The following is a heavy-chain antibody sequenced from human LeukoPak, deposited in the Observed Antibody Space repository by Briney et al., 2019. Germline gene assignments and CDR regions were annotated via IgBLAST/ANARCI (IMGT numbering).Heavy chain of an antibody. CDR1: GGSISSSSYY. CDR3: ARDVYGDYASFDY. V-gene: IGHV4-39*07. D-gene: IGHD4-17*01. CDR2: IYYSGST. J-gene: IGHJ4*02. Sequence: TSETLSLTCTVSGGSISSSSYYWGWIRQPPGKGLEWIGSIYYSGSTYYNPSLKSRVTISVDTSKNQFSLKLSSVIAADTAVYYCARDVYGDYASFDYWGQGTLVTVSS.